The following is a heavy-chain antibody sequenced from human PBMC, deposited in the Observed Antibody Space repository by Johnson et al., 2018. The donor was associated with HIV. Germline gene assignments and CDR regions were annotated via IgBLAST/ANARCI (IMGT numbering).Heavy chain of an antibody. CDR3: AKLSTESAFDI. Sequence: QVQLVESGGGVVQPGKSLTLSCVGSGLSLSNFGIHWVRQAPGKGLEWVSLIYSGGITDYADSVKGRFTISRDNSKNTLYLQMNSLRAEDTAVYYCAKLSTESAFDIWGQGTMVTVSS. CDR2: IYSGGIT. D-gene: IGHD4-11*01. CDR1: GLSLSNFG. J-gene: IGHJ3*02. V-gene: IGHV3-NL1*01.